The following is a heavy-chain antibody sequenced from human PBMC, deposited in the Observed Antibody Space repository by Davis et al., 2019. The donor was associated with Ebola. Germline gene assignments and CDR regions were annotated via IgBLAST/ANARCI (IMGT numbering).Heavy chain of an antibody. CDR2: IRQDGSEK. Sequence: GGSLRLSCAVSGFTFSSYWMTWVRLAPGKGLEWVANIRQDGSEKQYVGSVEGRFTISRDNAKNSLYLQMNSLRVEDTGVYYCARFSRGELENYLGQGTLVTVSS. J-gene: IGHJ4*02. D-gene: IGHD3-10*01. CDR1: GFTFSSYW. V-gene: IGHV3-7*01. CDR3: ARFSRGELENY.